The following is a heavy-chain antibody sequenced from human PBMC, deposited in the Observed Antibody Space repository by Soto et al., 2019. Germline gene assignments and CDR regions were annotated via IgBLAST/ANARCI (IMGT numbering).Heavy chain of an antibody. D-gene: IGHD1-26*01. J-gene: IGHJ4*02. V-gene: IGHV3-30-3*01. CDR1: RFTFSNYA. Sequence: QVQLVESGGGVVQPGRSLRLSCAASRFTFSNYAMHWDRQAPGKGLDWVAVISSDETTKYYADSVKGRITITRDNSKNTLYLQMNSLRTEDTAMYYCAGRIVRDTRLGASPRGVLLDSWGQGTLVTVTS. CDR2: ISSDETTK. CDR3: AGRIVRDTRLGASPRGVLLDS.